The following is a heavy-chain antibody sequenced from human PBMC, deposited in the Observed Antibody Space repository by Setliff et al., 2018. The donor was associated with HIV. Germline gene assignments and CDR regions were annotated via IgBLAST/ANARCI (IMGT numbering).Heavy chain of an antibody. D-gene: IGHD6-13*01. V-gene: IGHV4-4*08. CDR3: ATILVNQQPYRYFDY. CDR1: GGSIGGYY. J-gene: IGHJ4*02. CDR2: IYSGGST. Sequence: PSETLSLTCTVSGGSIGGYYWSWIRQPPGTGLEWLGCIYSGGSTNYNPSLESRVTISLDTSKNQFSLKLSSVTAADTAVYFCATILVNQQPYRYFDYWGQGTLVTVSS.